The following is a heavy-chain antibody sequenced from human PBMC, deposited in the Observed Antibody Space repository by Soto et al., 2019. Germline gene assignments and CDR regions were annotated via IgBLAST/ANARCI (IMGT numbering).Heavy chain of an antibody. CDR1: GNTFTSNG. D-gene: IGHD3-3*01. V-gene: IGHV1-18*04. CDR3: ARDPLRIYYRYGMNV. CDR2: INANNGDT. Sequence: QVLLVQSGPEVKEPGASVKVSCKTSGNTFTSNGFTWVRQAPGQGLEWMAWINANNGDTNYAQKIQGRVTLTTDTSTSTAYMELKSLRSDDTAVYYCARDPLRIYYRYGMNVWGQGTTVTVSS. J-gene: IGHJ6*02.